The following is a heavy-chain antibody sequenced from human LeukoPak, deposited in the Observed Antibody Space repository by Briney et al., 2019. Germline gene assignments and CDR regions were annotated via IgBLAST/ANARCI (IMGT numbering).Heavy chain of an antibody. CDR1: GFTFSSYS. CDR3: ARASYGDPYYFDY. CDR2: ISSSSSNK. V-gene: IGHV3-21*01. D-gene: IGHD4-17*01. Sequence: PGGSLRLSCAASGFTFSSYSMNWVRQAPGKGLEWVSAISSSSSNKYYADSVKGRFTISRDNAKNSLYLQMNSLRAEDTAVYYCARASYGDPYYFDYWGQGTLVTVSS. J-gene: IGHJ4*02.